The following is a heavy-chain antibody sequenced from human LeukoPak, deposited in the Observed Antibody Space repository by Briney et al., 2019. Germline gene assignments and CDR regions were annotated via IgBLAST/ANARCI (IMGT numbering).Heavy chain of an antibody. V-gene: IGHV3-74*01. Sequence: GGSLRLSCEASGFTFSNYWMHRVCQPPGKGLMWVSQISTDGSQTFYADSVKGRFTISRDNAKNTLFLQMDSLRPEDTAVYYCVRSLRSADFWGQGTLVTVSS. CDR3: VRSLRSADF. J-gene: IGHJ4*02. CDR2: ISTDGSQT. CDR1: GFTFSNYW.